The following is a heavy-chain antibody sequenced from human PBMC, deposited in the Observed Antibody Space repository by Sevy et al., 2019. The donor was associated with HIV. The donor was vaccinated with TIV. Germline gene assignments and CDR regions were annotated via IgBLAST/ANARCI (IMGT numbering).Heavy chain of an antibody. Sequence: ASVKVSCKASGYTFTSYGISWVRQAPGQGLEWMGWISAYNGNTNYAQKLQGRVTMTTDTSTSTAYMELRSLRSDDTAVYYCARDLGSGYSSSWYPLDYWGQGTLVTVSS. V-gene: IGHV1-18*01. J-gene: IGHJ4*02. CDR1: GYTFTSYG. D-gene: IGHD6-13*01. CDR3: ARDLGSGYSSSWYPLDY. CDR2: ISAYNGNT.